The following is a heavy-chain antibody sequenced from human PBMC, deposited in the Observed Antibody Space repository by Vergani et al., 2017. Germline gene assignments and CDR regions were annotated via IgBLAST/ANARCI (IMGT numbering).Heavy chain of an antibody. CDR3: AKDNVPGYYDSSGYCDY. Sequence: DVDLVESGGGFVQPGGSLRLSCQVSGFDFSQAWMTWVRQAPGEGLEWVSGISGSGGFTYYADSVKGRFTISRDNSKNTMFLQMNNLRAEDTAVYYCAKDNVPGYYDSSGYCDYWGQGTLVTVSS. V-gene: IGHV3-23*04. CDR2: ISGSGGFT. J-gene: IGHJ4*02. CDR1: GFDFSQAW. D-gene: IGHD3-22*01.